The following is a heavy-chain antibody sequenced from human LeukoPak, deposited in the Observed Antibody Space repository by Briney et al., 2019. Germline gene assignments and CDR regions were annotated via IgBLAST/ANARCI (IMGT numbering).Heavy chain of an antibody. J-gene: IGHJ4*02. D-gene: IGHD2-15*01. V-gene: IGHV4-39*01. Sequence: SETLSLTCTVSGGSISSSSYYWGWIRQPPGKGLEWIGSIYYSGSTYYNPSLKSRVTISVDTSKNQFSLKLISVTAADTAVYYCARLGYCSGGSCWPFDYWGQGTLVTVSS. CDR3: ARLGYCSGGSCWPFDY. CDR1: GGSISSSSYY. CDR2: IYYSGST.